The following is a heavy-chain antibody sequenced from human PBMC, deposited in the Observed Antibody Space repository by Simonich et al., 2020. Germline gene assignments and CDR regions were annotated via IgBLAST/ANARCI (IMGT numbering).Heavy chain of an antibody. V-gene: IGHV2-5*01. Sequence: QITLKESGPTLVKPTQTLTLTCTIPGFSLITSGVGVGWIRQPPGKALEWLELIYWNDDKRYSPSLKSSLTTTKDTSKTQVVLTMTNLDPVDTATYYCAHKVGYFDLWGRGTLVTVSS. CDR3: AHKVGYFDL. CDR2: IYWNDDK. J-gene: IGHJ2*01. CDR1: GFSLITSGVG.